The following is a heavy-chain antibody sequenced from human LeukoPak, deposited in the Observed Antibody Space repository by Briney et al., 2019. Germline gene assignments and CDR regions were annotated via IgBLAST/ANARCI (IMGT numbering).Heavy chain of an antibody. D-gene: IGHD6-13*01. CDR3: ARGQRYSSSWYGKRPLDY. CDR1: GGSFSGYH. CDR2: INHSGST. Sequence: PSETLSLTCAVYGGSFSGYHWSWIRQPPGKGLEWIGEINHSGSTNYNPSLKSRITISVDTSKNQFSLKLSSVTAADTAVYYCARGQRYSSSWYGKRPLDYWGQGTLVTVSS. V-gene: IGHV4-34*01. J-gene: IGHJ4*02.